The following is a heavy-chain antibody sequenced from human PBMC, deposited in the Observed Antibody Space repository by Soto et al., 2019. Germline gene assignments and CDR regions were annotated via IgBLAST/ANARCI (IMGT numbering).Heavy chain of an antibody. CDR3: VKGHSHSYYYFDY. D-gene: IGHD1-26*01. J-gene: IGHJ4*02. CDR1: GFTFSFCA. Sequence: EVRLLESGGGLVQPGGSLRLSCAASGFTFSFCAMNWVRQARGKGLEWVSSTRGSGGDTYYADSVRGRFTISRDNSKNTLYLQMNSLRVEDTAVYYCVKGHSHSYYYFDYWGQGTLVTVSS. CDR2: TRGSGGDT. V-gene: IGHV3-23*01.